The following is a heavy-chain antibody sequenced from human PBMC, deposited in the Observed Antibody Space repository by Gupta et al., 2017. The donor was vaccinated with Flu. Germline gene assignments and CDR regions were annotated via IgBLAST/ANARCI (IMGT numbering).Heavy chain of an antibody. CDR3: AKDIVGATGYYYYGMDV. Sequence: EVQLLESGGGLVQPGGSLRLSCAASGFPFSSYAMSWVRQAPGKGLEWVSAISGSGGSTYYADSVKGRFTISRDNSKNTLYLQMNSLRAEDTAVYYCAKDIVGATGYYYYGMDVWGQGTTVTVSS. CDR2: ISGSGGST. D-gene: IGHD1-26*01. V-gene: IGHV3-23*01. J-gene: IGHJ6*02. CDR1: GFPFSSYA.